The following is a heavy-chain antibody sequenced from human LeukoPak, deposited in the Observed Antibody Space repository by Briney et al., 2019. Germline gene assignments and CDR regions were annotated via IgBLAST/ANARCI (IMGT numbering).Heavy chain of an antibody. CDR2: IYYSGST. Sequence: SETLPLTCTVSGGSISSYYWSWIRQPPGKGLEWIGYIYYSGSTNYNPSLKSRVTISVDTSKNQFSLKLSSVTAADTAVYYCARSRPYCSSTSCYRYFDYWGQGTLVTVSS. D-gene: IGHD2-2*02. CDR1: GGSISSYY. V-gene: IGHV4-59*01. CDR3: ARSRPYCSSTSCYRYFDY. J-gene: IGHJ4*02.